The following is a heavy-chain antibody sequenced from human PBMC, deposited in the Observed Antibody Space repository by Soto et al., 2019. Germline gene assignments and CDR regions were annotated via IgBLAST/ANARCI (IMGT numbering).Heavy chain of an antibody. CDR3: ARDSGKAYCGGDCYSPGMDL. CDR1: GGSISSYY. CDR2: IYYSGST. J-gene: IGHJ6*02. D-gene: IGHD2-21*02. V-gene: IGHV4-59*01. Sequence: PSETLSLTCTVSGGSISSYYWSWIRQPPGKGLEWIGYIYYSGSTNYNPSLKSRVTISVDTSKNQFSLKLSSVTAADTAVYYCARDSGKAYCGGDCYSPGMDLWGQGTTVTVSS.